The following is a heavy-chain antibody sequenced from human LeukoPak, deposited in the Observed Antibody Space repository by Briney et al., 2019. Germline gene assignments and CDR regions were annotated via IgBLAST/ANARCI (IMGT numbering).Heavy chain of an antibody. D-gene: IGHD1-26*01. J-gene: IGHJ4*02. Sequence: GGSLRDSCAEPGFTFSNSWMHWVRQAPGKGLWWVSRIRSDGSSTNYADSVKGRFTISRDNAKNTLYLQMNSLRAEDTAVYYCAKGGIVGTTQPYFDYWGQGTLVTVSS. V-gene: IGHV3-74*01. CDR2: IRSDGSST. CDR3: AKGGIVGTTQPYFDY. CDR1: GFTFSNSW.